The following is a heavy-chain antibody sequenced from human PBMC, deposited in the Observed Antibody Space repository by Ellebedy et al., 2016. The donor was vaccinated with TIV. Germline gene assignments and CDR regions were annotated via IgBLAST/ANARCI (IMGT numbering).Heavy chain of an antibody. CDR2: INPSARST. Sequence: AASVKVSCKASGYTFSSYYVHWVRQAPGQGLEWMGIINPSARSTAYAQNFQGRFTMTRDTSTSTVYMELSSLTSEDTAMYFCARGLGHTETLTKTGFGDYWGQGTLVTVSS. J-gene: IGHJ4*02. CDR3: ARGLGHTETLTKTGFGDY. V-gene: IGHV1-46*01. CDR1: GYTFSSYY. D-gene: IGHD3-16*01.